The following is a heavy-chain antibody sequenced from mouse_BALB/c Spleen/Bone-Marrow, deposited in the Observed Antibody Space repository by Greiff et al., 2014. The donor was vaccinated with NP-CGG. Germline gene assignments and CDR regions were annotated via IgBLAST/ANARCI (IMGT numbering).Heavy chain of an antibody. Sequence: QVQLQQPGAELVRPGTAVNVSCKASGYAFTNYLMEWVKQRPGQGLEWIGVINPGSGGANYNEKFKGKATLTADKSSSTAYMQLSSLTSDDSAVYFCARFGRYYFDYWGQGTTLTVSS. J-gene: IGHJ2*01. CDR1: GYAFTNYL. CDR2: INPGSGGA. V-gene: IGHV1-54*01. CDR3: ARFGRYYFDY.